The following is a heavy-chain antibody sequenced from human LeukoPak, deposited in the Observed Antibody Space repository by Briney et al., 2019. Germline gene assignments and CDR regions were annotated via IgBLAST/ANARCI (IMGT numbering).Heavy chain of an antibody. CDR2: ISSSSSYI. Sequence: GGALRLSCAASGFPFIIYSMDWARPAPGKVLEWVSSISSSSSYIYYADSVKGRFTISRDNAKNSLYLQMNSLRAEDTAVYYCARVRYDGLGFQHWGQGTLVTVSS. CDR3: ARVRYDGLGFQH. V-gene: IGHV3-21*01. CDR1: GFPFIIYS. J-gene: IGHJ1*01. D-gene: IGHD3-10*01.